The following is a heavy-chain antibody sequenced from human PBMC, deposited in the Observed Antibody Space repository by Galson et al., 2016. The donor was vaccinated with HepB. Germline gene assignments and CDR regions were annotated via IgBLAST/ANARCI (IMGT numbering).Heavy chain of an antibody. CDR2: ISGGGKYI. CDR1: GFTSSRYS. Sequence: LRLSCAASGFTSSRYSMNWVRQAPGKGLEWVSYISGGGKYIYYADSMKGRITISRDNAKSSVYLQMNSLRAEDTAVYYCARAQPPSNWFDSWGQGTLVTVSS. CDR3: ARAQPPSNWFDS. J-gene: IGHJ5*01. V-gene: IGHV3-21*01.